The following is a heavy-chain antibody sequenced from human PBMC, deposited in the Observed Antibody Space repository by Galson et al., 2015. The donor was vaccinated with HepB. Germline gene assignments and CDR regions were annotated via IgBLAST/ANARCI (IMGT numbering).Heavy chain of an antibody. V-gene: IGHV3-33*01. CDR3: ARGRCGTAGSCYLPDY. CDR2: IWHDASHV. J-gene: IGHJ4*02. CDR1: GFRFSGYG. Sequence: SLRLSCAASGFRFSGYGMHWVRQAPGKGLQWLAHIWHDASHVPSADYVRGRFSISRDNSKSTLYLEMNSLTTEDTAVYFCARGRCGTAGSCYLPDYWGQGTLVTVSS. D-gene: IGHD2-15*01.